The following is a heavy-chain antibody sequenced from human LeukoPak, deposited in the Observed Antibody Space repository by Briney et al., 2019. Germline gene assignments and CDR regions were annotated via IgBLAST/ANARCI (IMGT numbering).Heavy chain of an antibody. V-gene: IGHV4-59*01. D-gene: IGHD6-19*01. Sequence: SETLSLTCTVSGGSISSYYWSWIRQPPGKGLEWIGYIYYSGSTNYNPSLKSRVTISVDTSKNQFSLKPSSVTAADTAVYYCARGGTKSSGWPQDAFDIWGQGTMVTVSS. CDR3: ARGGTKSSGWPQDAFDI. CDR2: IYYSGST. J-gene: IGHJ3*02. CDR1: GGSISSYY.